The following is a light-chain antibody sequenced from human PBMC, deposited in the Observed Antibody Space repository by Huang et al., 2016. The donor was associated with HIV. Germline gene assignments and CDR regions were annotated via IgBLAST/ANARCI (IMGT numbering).Light chain of an antibody. J-gene: IGKJ3*01. Sequence: DIQMTQSPSAMSASVGDKVTITCRASKDINNALAWFQQKPGKVPKRLIFAASSLQSGVPLRFSGSGSGTDFTLTISSLQPEDFATYYCLQYNSYPLTFGPGTKVDFK. CDR3: LQYNSYPLT. V-gene: IGKV1-17*03. CDR2: AAS. CDR1: KDINNA.